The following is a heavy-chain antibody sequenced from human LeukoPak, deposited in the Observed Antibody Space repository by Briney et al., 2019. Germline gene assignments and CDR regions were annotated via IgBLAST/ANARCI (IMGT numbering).Heavy chain of an antibody. CDR1: GASLSGYY. V-gene: IGHV4-34*01. CDR2: TTPSERT. CDR3: AMLREGYPNWFAP. Sequence: SDTLSLPRAFCGASLSGYYWSGLRAPRGKAREWIGETTPSERTNYTPSPTSRVTISADTSRNHFSLKLRSVTAADTAVYFCAMLREGYPNWFAPWGHGTLVTVSS. J-gene: IGHJ5*02. D-gene: IGHD6-13*01.